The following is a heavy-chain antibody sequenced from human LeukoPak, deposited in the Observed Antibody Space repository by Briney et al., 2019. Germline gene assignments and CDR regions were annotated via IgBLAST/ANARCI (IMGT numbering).Heavy chain of an antibody. CDR2: IRYDASNK. Sequence: GGSLRLPCAASGFSFSSFGMHWVSQAPGKGLEWVTFIRYDASNKNYADSVKGRFTISRDNSKNTLYLQMNSLRPEDTAVYYCAKDLGDTYCFDHWGQGTLVTVTS. D-gene: IGHD3-16*01. CDR3: AKDLGDTYCFDH. V-gene: IGHV3-30*02. CDR1: GFSFSSFG. J-gene: IGHJ4*02.